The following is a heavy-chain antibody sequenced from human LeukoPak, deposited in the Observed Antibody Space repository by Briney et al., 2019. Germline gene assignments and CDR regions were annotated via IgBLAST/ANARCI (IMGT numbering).Heavy chain of an antibody. J-gene: IGHJ4*02. CDR3: AREKYLIDY. D-gene: IGHD2-2*01. CDR2: ISSSGSTI. CDR1: GFTFSSYE. V-gene: IGHV3-48*03. Sequence: GGSLRLSCAASGFTFSSYEMNWVRQTPGKGLEWVSYISSSGSTIYYADSVKGRFTISRDNAKNSLYLQMNSLRAEDTAVYYCAREKYLIDYWGQGTLVTVSS.